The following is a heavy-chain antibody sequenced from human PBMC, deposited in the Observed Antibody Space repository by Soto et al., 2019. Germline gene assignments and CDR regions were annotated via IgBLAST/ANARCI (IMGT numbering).Heavy chain of an antibody. CDR1: GVTFSSYA. V-gene: IGHV1-69*01. J-gene: IGHJ6*02. CDR3: ARDGSGYRSRASPMDV. CDR2: IIPIFGTA. D-gene: IGHD3-22*01. Sequence: QVQLVQSGAEVKKPGSSVKVSCKASGVTFSSYAISWLRQAPGQGLEWMGGIIPIFGTANYAQKFQGRVTITADESTSTAYMELSSLSSEDTAVYYCARDGSGYRSRASPMDVWGQGTTVTVSS.